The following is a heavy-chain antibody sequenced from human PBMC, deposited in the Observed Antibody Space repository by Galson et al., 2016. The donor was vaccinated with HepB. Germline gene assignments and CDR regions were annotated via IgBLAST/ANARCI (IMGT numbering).Heavy chain of an antibody. D-gene: IGHD3-22*01. J-gene: IGHJ4*02. Sequence: SVKVSCKASGGTFGTSSINWLRQSPGQGLXXXGGIIPTFHXPXHAQXXXGRMTITADESTTTVYVDLSSLTSEDTAVYFCAKVHSDSSGYPNYFDYWGQGTLVTVSS. CDR3: AKVHSDSSGYPNYFDY. CDR2: IIPTFHXP. V-gene: IGHV1-69*13. CDR1: GGTFGTSS.